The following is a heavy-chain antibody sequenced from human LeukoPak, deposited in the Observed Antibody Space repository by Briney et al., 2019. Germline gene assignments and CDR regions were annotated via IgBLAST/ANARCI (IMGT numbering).Heavy chain of an antibody. J-gene: IGHJ4*02. CDR3: AKDLATVTPRGDFDY. CDR1: GFTFSSYA. V-gene: IGHV3-23*01. D-gene: IGHD4-17*01. CDR2: ISGSGGST. Sequence: GRSLSLSCAASGFTFSSYAMSWVHQAAGQGLEWVSAISGSGGSTYYAESVKGRFTISRDNSKNTLYLQMNSLRAEDTAVYYCAKDLATVTPRGDFDYWGQGTLVTVSS.